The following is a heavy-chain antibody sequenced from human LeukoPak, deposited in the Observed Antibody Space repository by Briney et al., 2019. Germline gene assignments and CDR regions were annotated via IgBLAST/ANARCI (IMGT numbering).Heavy chain of an antibody. CDR1: GYTFTGYY. Sequence: ASVEVSCKASGYTFTGYYMHWVRQAPGQGLEWMGRINPNGGGTNYAQKFQGRVTMTRDTSISTAYMELSRLRSNDTAVYYCARVSSGSHFDYWGQGTLVTVSS. V-gene: IGHV1-2*06. CDR3: ARVSSGSHFDY. CDR2: INPNGGGT. J-gene: IGHJ4*02. D-gene: IGHD1-26*01.